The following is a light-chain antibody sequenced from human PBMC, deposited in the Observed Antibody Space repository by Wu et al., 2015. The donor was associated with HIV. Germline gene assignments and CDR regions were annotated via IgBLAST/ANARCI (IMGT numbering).Light chain of an antibody. CDR3: QKYNTAPWT. J-gene: IGKJ1*01. CDR2: AAS. V-gene: IGKV1-27*01. CDR1: QGIINY. Sequence: DVQMTQSPSSLSASVGDRVTITCRASQGIINYLAWYQQKPGKVPKLLIYAASTLQSGVPSRFSGSGSGTDFTLTISSLQSEDVATYYCQKYNTAPWTFGQGTKVEMK.